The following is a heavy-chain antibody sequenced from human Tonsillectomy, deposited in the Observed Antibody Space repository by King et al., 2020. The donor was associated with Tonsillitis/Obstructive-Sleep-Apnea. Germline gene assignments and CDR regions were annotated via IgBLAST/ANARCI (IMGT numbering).Heavy chain of an antibody. Sequence: VQLQQWGAGLLKPSETLSLTCAVYGGSFSGYYWSWIRQPPGKGLEWIGEINHSGSTNYNPSLKSRVTISVDTSKNQFSLKLSSVTAADTAVYYCARVVPAAMRFGYYYYGMDVWGQGTTVTVSS. CDR1: GGSFSGYY. D-gene: IGHD2-2*01. V-gene: IGHV4-34*01. CDR3: ARVVPAAMRFGYYYYGMDV. CDR2: INHSGST. J-gene: IGHJ6*02.